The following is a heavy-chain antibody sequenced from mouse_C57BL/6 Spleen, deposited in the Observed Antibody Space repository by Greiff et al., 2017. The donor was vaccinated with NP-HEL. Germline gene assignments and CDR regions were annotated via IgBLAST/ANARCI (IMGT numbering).Heavy chain of an antibody. Sequence: QVQLQQSGAELVRPGASVTLSCKASGYTFTDYEMHWVKQTPVHGLEWIGAIDPETGGTAYNQKFKGKAILTADKSSSTAYMELRSLTSEDSAVYYCTRNGYYLAMDDWGQGTSVTVSS. V-gene: IGHV1-15*01. D-gene: IGHD2-3*01. CDR2: IDPETGGT. CDR3: TRNGYYLAMDD. CDR1: GYTFTDYE. J-gene: IGHJ4*01.